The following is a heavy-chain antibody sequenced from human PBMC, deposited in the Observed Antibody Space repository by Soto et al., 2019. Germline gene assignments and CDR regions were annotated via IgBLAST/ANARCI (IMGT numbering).Heavy chain of an antibody. J-gene: IGHJ5*02. CDR2: IIPIFGTP. Sequence: VKVSCKDSGGRFRNYTFSCVRQAPGQGLEWMGRIIPIFGTPYYAQKFQGRVTITADKSTSTVYMELSSLGSDDTAVYFCARGLECRGYCLDKPTWFGPWGQGNLVTVSS. CDR1: GGRFRNYT. CDR3: ARGLECRGYCLDKPTWFGP. D-gene: IGHD2-15*01. V-gene: IGHV1-69*13.